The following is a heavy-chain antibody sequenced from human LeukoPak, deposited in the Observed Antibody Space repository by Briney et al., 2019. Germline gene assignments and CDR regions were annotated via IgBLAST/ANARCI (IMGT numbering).Heavy chain of an antibody. D-gene: IGHD5-18*01. Sequence: GGSLRLSCAASGFTFSSYAMHWVRQAPGKGLEWVAVISYDGSNKYYADSVKGRFTISRDNSKNTLYLQMNSLRAEDTAVYYCARGSEYSYGLGDYWGQGTLVTVSS. CDR2: ISYDGSNK. CDR1: GFTFSSYA. V-gene: IGHV3-30-3*01. CDR3: ARGSEYSYGLGDY. J-gene: IGHJ4*02.